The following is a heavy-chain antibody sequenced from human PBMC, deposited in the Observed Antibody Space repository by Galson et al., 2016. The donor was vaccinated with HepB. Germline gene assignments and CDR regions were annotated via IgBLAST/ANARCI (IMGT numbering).Heavy chain of an antibody. Sequence: SLRLSCAASGFSFSKAWMHWVRQAPGKGLEWVGRIKSKIDGETRDYAAPVKGRFTISRDDSKNTLYLEMNSLKTEDTAVYYCTTDRTPKYCSRTNCYAFEYFQKWGQGTLVTVSS. CDR2: IKSKIDGETR. V-gene: IGHV3-15*07. CDR1: GFSFSKAW. J-gene: IGHJ1*01. D-gene: IGHD2-2*01. CDR3: TTDRTPKYCSRTNCYAFEYFQK.